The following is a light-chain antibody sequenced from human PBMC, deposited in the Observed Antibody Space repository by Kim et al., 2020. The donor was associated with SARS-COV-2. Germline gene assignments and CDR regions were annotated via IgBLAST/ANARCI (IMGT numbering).Light chain of an antibody. Sequence: DIVLTQSPGTLSLSPGERATLSCRASQSVSSRFLAWYQQKPGQAPRPLIHGTSSRATGIPDRFSGTGSGTDFTLTISRLEPEDFAVYYCQLYVSSPPRVTFGGGTKVDIK. CDR3: QLYVSSPPRVT. CDR1: QSVSSRF. CDR2: GTS. V-gene: IGKV3-20*01. J-gene: IGKJ4*01.